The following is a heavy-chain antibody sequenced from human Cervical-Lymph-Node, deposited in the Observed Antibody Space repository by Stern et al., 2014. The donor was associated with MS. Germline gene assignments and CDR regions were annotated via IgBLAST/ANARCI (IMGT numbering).Heavy chain of an antibody. J-gene: IGHJ4*02. CDR2: TDPSGGST. V-gene: IGHV1-46*01. CDR3: AREHTAMGFGY. Sequence: VQLLESGAEVKKPGASVKVSCKASGYTFTSYYVHWVRQAPGAGLEWMGITDPSGGSTSYAQKFQGRVTLTRDTSTSTVYMELNSLRSDDTAMYYCAREHTAMGFGYWGQGTLVTVSS. CDR1: GYTFTSYY. D-gene: IGHD5-18*01.